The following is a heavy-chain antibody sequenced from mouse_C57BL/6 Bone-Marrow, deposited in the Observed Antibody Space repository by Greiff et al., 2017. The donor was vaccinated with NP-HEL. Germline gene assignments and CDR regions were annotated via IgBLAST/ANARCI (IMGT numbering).Heavy chain of an antibody. CDR1: GYAFSSSW. D-gene: IGHD1-1*01. CDR3: ARGDYDGSSLAY. J-gene: IGHJ3*01. Sequence: QVQLKQSGPELVKPGASVKISCKASGYAFSSSWMNWVKQRPGKGLEWIGRIYPGDGDTNYNGKFKGKATLTADKSSSTAYMQLSSLTSEDSAVYFCARGDYDGSSLAYWGQGTLVTVSA. CDR2: IYPGDGDT. V-gene: IGHV1-82*01.